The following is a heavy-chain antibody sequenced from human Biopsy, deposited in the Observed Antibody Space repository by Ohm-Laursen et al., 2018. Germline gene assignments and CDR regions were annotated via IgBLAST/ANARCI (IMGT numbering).Heavy chain of an antibody. J-gene: IGHJ5*02. V-gene: IGHV4-4*08. CDR1: GGSLNNHY. CDR2: IYSSGRT. CDR3: ARHDRSGYWGLDH. Sequence: SETLSLTCSVSGGSLNNHYWSWIRQSPGKGLEWLAYIYSSGRTNYNPSLKSRIIVSVDTPKNQLSLKVTSVTATDTAMYYCARHDRSGYWGLDHWGQGALVTVSA. D-gene: IGHD3-22*01.